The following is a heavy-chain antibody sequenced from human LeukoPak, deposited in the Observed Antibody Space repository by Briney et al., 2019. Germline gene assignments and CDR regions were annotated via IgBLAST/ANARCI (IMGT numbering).Heavy chain of an antibody. D-gene: IGHD3-22*01. V-gene: IGHV4-61*01. CDR3: ARDSGCDSSGFDC. CDR1: SGSLSSRSYY. CDR2: IYYSGGT. Sequence: SETLSLTCTVSSGSLSSRSYYWSWIRQPPGKGLEWIGYIYYSGGTNYNPSLNSRVTISVDTSKNQFSLKMSSVAAADTAVYYCARDSGCDSSGFDCWGQGTLVTVSS. J-gene: IGHJ4*02.